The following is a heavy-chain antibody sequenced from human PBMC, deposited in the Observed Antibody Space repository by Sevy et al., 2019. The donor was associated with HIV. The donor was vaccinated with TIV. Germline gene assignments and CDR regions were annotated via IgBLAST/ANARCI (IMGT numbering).Heavy chain of an antibody. J-gene: IGHJ4*02. CDR1: GFSFNSYA. Sequence: GGSLRLSFTPSGFSFNSYALTWVRQAPGRGLEWVSSITGTGGDAYYADSVRGRFTISRDNFKNILYLQMDSLRVEDTAVYYCAKVRGSGRYDFDYWGQGTLVTVSS. CDR2: ITGTGGDA. CDR3: AKVRGSGRYDFDY. D-gene: IGHD3-10*01. V-gene: IGHV3-23*01.